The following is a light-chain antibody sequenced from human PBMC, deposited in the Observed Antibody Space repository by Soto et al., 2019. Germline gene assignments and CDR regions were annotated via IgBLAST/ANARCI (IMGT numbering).Light chain of an antibody. CDR3: QQSYSTHAWT. CDR1: QTIRNY. V-gene: IGKV1-39*01. CDR2: GAA. Sequence: DIHMTQSPSSLSASVGYIFTITCRASQTIRNYLNWYQQKPGKAPKLLIYGAASLHSGVPSRFSGSGSGTDFALTINSLQTEDFANYYCQQSYSTHAWTFGQGTKVDIK. J-gene: IGKJ1*01.